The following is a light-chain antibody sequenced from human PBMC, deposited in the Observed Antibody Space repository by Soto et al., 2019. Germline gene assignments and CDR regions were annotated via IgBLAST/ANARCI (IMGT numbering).Light chain of an antibody. V-gene: IGKV3-20*01. CDR1: QSVSSSY. CDR3: QQYGTSPRT. Sequence: EIVLTQSPGTLSLSPGERATLSCRASQSVSSSYLAWYQQKPGQAPRLLIYDASRRATGIPDRFSGSGSGTDFTHTISKLEPEDFAVYYCQQYGTSPRTFGQGTKVEIK. J-gene: IGKJ1*01. CDR2: DAS.